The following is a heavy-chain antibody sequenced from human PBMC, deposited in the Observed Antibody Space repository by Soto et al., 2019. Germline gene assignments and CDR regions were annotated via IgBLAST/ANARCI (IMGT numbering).Heavy chain of an antibody. CDR2: ISGSGGST. Sequence: GGSLRLSCAASGFTFSSYAMSWVRQAPGKGLEWVSAISGSGGSTYYADPVKGRFTISRDNSKNTLYLQMNSLRAEDTAVYYCAKDSRYYDFWSPIDYWGQGTLVTVSS. CDR3: AKDSRYYDFWSPIDY. D-gene: IGHD3-3*01. V-gene: IGHV3-23*01. J-gene: IGHJ4*02. CDR1: GFTFSSYA.